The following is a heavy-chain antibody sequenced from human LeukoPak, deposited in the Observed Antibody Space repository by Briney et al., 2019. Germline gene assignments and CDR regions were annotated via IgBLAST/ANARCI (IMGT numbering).Heavy chain of an antibody. CDR3: ARSTGPAGMRFWFDP. CDR2: IYYSGST. V-gene: IGHV4-39*07. CDR1: GGSISSSSYY. D-gene: IGHD3-10*01. J-gene: IGHJ5*02. Sequence: SETLSLTCTVSGGSISSSSYYWGWIRQPPGKGLECGGSIYYSGSTYYNPSLKSRVTISVDTSKNHFSLKQSSVTAAHTAVYHCARSTGPAGMRFWFDPWGQGTLVTVSS.